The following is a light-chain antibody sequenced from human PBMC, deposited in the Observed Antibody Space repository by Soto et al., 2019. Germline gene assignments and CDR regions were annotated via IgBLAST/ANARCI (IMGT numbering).Light chain of an antibody. J-gene: IGKJ2*01. V-gene: IGKV1-5*01. CDR2: DAS. Sequence: DIQMTQSPSTLSASVGDRVTITCRASQSISSWLAWYQQKPGKAPKLLIYDASSLESGVPSRFSGSGSGTEFTLTISSLQPDEFATDYCQHYNSYSFGQGTKLEIK. CDR3: QHYNSYS. CDR1: QSISSW.